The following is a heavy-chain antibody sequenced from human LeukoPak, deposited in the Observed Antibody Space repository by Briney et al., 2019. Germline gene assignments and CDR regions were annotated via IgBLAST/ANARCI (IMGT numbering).Heavy chain of an antibody. CDR3: ARNRLRATATYMDV. CDR2: IEYDGTDT. J-gene: IGHJ6*04. V-gene: IGHV3-30*02. D-gene: IGHD2-15*01. Sequence: GGSLRLSCAASGLTFTTYSMHWVRQAPGKGLEWVAFIEYDGTDTHFADSVRGRFTISRDNSEDTLYLQIITLRAVDTAVYYCARNRLRATATYMDVWGKGTTVTVSS. CDR1: GLTFTTYS.